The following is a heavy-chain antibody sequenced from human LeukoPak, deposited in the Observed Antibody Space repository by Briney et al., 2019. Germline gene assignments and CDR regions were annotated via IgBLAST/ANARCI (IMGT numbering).Heavy chain of an antibody. CDR2: INSDGSGT. J-gene: IGHJ4*02. V-gene: IGHV3-74*01. Sequence: PGGSLRLSCGVSGFTFSTYWMHWVRQVPGKGLVWVSHINSDGSGTIYADSVKGRFTISRDNAKNTLYLQMNSLSVEDTAVYYCARPPAYDSRNYYFAYWGQGILVTVSS. D-gene: IGHD3-22*01. CDR1: GFTFSTYW. CDR3: ARPPAYDSRNYYFAY.